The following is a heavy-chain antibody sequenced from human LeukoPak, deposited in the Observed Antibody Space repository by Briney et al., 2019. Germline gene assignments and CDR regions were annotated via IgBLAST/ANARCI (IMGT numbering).Heavy chain of an antibody. V-gene: IGHV4-30-4*01. D-gene: IGHD6-6*01. J-gene: IGHJ4*02. CDR3: AVGPEYY. Sequence: SQTLSLTCTVSGGSISSGDYYWSWIRQPPGKGLEWIGEINHSGSTNYNPTLKSRVTISVDTSKNQFSLKLSSVTAADTAVYYCAVGPEYYWGQGTLVTVSS. CDR1: GGSISSGDYY. CDR2: INHSGST.